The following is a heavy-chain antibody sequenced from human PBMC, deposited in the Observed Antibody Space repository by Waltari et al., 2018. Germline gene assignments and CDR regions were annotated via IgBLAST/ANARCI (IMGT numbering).Heavy chain of an antibody. CDR2: INPNSGGT. V-gene: IGHV1-2*02. Sequence: QVQLVQSGAEVKKPGSSVKVSCKASGGTFSSYAISWVRQAPGQGLEWMGRINPNSGGTNYAQKFQGRVTMTRDTSISTAYMELSRLRSDDTAVYYCASQQGATSYYYYYMDVWGKGTTVTVSS. J-gene: IGHJ6*03. CDR1: GGTFSSYA. CDR3: ASQQGATSYYYYYMDV. D-gene: IGHD1-26*01.